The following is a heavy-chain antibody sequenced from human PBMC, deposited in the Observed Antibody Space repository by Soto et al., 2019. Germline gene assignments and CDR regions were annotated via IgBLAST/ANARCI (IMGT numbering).Heavy chain of an antibody. D-gene: IGHD1-1*01. J-gene: IGHJ4*02. CDR3: ARVGTPLIAANYFDY. CDR1: GGTFSSYA. CDR2: IIPIFGTV. Sequence: SVKVSCKASGGTFSSYAISWVRQAPGQGLEWMGGIIPIFGTVNYAQKFQGRVTITADESTSTAYMELSSLRSEDTAVYYCARVGTPLIAANYFDYWGQGTLVTVSS. V-gene: IGHV1-69*13.